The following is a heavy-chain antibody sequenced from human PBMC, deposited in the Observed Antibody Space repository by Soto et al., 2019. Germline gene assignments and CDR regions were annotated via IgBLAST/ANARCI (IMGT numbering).Heavy chain of an antibody. D-gene: IGHD6-13*01. J-gene: IGHJ6*02. Sequence: QITLKESGPTLVKRTQTLTLTCIFTGFSLTSGVVGVGWIRQPPGEALEWLALIYWNDEQYYNPSLRNRLTITRDTSKNQVVLTMTNMDPVDTATYYCAHRLPGPSGYDVWGQGTTVTVSS. V-gene: IGHV2-5*01. CDR2: IYWNDEQ. CDR3: AHRLPGPSGYDV. CDR1: GFSLTSGVVG.